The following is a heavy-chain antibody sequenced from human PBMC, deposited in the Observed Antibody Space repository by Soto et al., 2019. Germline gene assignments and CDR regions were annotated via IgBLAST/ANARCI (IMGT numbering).Heavy chain of an antibody. V-gene: IGHV3-48*03. CDR3: ASQSRITMVREYYYYYGMDV. J-gene: IGHJ6*02. Sequence: PGGSLRLSCAASGFTFSSYEMNWVRQAPGKGLEWVSYISSSGSTIYYADSVKGRFTISRDNAKNSLYLQMNSLRAEDTAVYYCASQSRITMVREYYYYYGMDVWGQGTTVTVSS. CDR2: ISSSGSTI. D-gene: IGHD3-10*01. CDR1: GFTFSSYE.